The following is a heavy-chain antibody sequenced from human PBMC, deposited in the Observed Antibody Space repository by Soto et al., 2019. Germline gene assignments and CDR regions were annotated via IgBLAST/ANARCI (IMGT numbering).Heavy chain of an antibody. J-gene: IGHJ4*01. CDR3: SRVICGYSYRYIIEF. CDR1: GDSIRNND. Sequence: SETLSLTCTVSGDSIRNNDWCWMRQRPREGLEYIGYVFYSGGTTYNPSLNSQVAMSVDTSRNQFALKLRSVTAADKATYYCSRVICGYSYRYIIEFWGRGTLVTVS. V-gene: IGHV4-59*01. D-gene: IGHD5-18*01. CDR2: VFYSGGT.